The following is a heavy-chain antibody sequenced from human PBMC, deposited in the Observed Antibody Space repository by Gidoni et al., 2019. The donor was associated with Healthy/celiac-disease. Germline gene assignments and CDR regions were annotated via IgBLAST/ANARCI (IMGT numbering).Heavy chain of an antibody. J-gene: IGHJ4*02. CDR1: GFTFSSYA. D-gene: IGHD6-6*01. V-gene: IGHV3-23*04. CDR2: ISGSGGST. CDR3: AKVPPRKYSSSSWGLFDY. Sequence: EVQLVESGGGLVQPGGSLRLSCAAPGFTFSSYAMSWVRQAPGKGLEWVSAISGSGGSTYYADSVKGRFTISRDNSKNTLYLQMNSLRAEDTAVYYCAKVPPRKYSSSSWGLFDYWGQGTLVTVSS.